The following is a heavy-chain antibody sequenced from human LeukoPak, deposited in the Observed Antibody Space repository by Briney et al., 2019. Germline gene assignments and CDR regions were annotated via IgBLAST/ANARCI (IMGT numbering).Heavy chain of an antibody. Sequence: ASVKVSCKASGYTFTGYYVHWVRQAPGQGLEWMGWINPNSGDTNYAQKFQGRVTMTRDTSISTAYMELSRLTSDDTAVYYCARVRITVTGGGYLDYWGQGTLVTVSS. CDR1: GYTFTGYY. CDR2: INPNSGDT. D-gene: IGHD6-19*01. V-gene: IGHV1-2*02. J-gene: IGHJ4*02. CDR3: ARVRITVTGGGYLDY.